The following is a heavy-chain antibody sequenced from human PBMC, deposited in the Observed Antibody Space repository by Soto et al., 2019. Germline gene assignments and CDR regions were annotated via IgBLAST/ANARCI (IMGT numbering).Heavy chain of an antibody. V-gene: IGHV3-23*01. J-gene: IGHJ4*02. CDR1: GFTFSSYA. Sequence: GGSLRLSCAASGFTFSSYAMSWVRQAPGKGLEWVSAISGSGGSTYYADSVKGRFTISRDNSKNTLYLQMNSLRAEDTAVYYCAKGGGSGEPGYSSGWYSTFDYWGQGTLVTVSS. D-gene: IGHD6-19*01. CDR3: AKGGGSGEPGYSSGWYSTFDY. CDR2: ISGSGGST.